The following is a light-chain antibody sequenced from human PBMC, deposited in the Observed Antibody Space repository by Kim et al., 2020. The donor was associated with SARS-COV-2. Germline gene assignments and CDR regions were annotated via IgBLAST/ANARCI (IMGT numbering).Light chain of an antibody. CDR3: AAWHDSLSASL. Sequence: GQPGNSSGSGNSSNLGSNYVFGYQQLPATAPNLLITRNNQRPSGVTDGFSGCKAGTSASLAISGLRAEDEADYHCAAWHDSLSASLFGGGTKLTVL. J-gene: IGLJ3*02. CDR1: SSNLGSNY. V-gene: IGLV1-47*01. CDR2: RNN.